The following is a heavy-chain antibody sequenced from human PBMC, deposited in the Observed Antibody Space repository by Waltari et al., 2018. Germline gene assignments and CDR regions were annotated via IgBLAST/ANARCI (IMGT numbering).Heavy chain of an antibody. J-gene: IGHJ4*02. CDR3: ARSYVLRYFDWLLMFDY. Sequence: QVQLVQSGAEVKKPGVSVKVSCKASGYTFTGYYMHWVRQAPGQGLEWMGWINPNSGGTNYAQKFQGRVTMTRDTSISTAYIELSRLRSDDTAVYYCARSYVLRYFDWLLMFDYWGQGTLVTVSS. V-gene: IGHV1-2*02. D-gene: IGHD3-9*01. CDR1: GYTFTGYY. CDR2: INPNSGGT.